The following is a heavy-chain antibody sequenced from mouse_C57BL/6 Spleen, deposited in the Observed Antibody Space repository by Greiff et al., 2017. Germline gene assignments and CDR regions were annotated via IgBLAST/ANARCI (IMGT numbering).Heavy chain of an antibody. Sequence: EVMLVESGGGLVQSGRSLRLSCATSGFTFSDFYMEWVRQAPGKGLEWIAASRNKANDYTTEYSASVKGRFIVSRDTSQSILYLQMNALRAEYTAIYYCARDANGYYGGAMDYWGQGTSVTVSS. J-gene: IGHJ4*01. V-gene: IGHV7-1*01. D-gene: IGHD2-3*01. CDR1: GFTFSDFY. CDR2: SRNKANDYTT. CDR3: ARDANGYYGGAMDY.